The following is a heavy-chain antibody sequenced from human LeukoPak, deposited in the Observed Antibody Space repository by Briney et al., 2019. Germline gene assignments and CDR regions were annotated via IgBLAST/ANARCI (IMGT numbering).Heavy chain of an antibody. J-gene: IGHJ1*01. CDR3: ARRPYSSSYQYFQH. D-gene: IGHD6-13*01. V-gene: IGHV4-34*01. Sequence: SETLSLTCAVYGGSFSGYYWSWISQPPGKGLEWIGEINHSGSTNYNPSLKSRVTISVDTSKNQFSLKLSSVAAADTAVYYCARRPYSSSYQYFQHWGQGTLVTVSS. CDR2: INHSGST. CDR1: GGSFSGYY.